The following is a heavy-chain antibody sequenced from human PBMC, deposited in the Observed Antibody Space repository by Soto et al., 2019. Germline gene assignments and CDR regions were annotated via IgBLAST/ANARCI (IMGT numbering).Heavy chain of an antibody. CDR3: ARTRIVVVPAAETQVYYYYYMDV. J-gene: IGHJ6*03. CDR2: MNPNSGNT. Sequence: ASVTVSCKASGYTFTSYDINWVRQATGQGLEWMGWMNPNSGNTGYAQKFQGRVTMTRNTSISTAYMELSSLRSEDTAVYYCARTRIVVVPAAETQVYYYYYMDVWGKGTTVTVSS. V-gene: IGHV1-8*01. CDR1: GYTFTSYD. D-gene: IGHD2-2*01.